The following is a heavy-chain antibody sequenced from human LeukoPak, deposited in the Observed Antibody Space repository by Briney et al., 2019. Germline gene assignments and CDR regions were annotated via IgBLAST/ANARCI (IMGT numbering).Heavy chain of an antibody. V-gene: IGHV3-66*01. CDR3: ARSRLGPYILPGYTDFDY. CDR1: GFTVSSNY. CDR2: SYSGGST. J-gene: IGHJ4*02. Sequence: GGSLRLSCAASGFTVSSNYMSGVRQAPGRGLECGSVSYSGGSTYYADSVNGRFTISRDNSKNTLYLQMNSLRAEDTAVYYCARSRLGPYILPGYTDFDYWGQGPLVTVSS. D-gene: IGHD3-9*01.